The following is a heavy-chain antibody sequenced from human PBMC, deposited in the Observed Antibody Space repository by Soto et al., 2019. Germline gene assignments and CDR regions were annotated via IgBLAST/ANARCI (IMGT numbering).Heavy chain of an antibody. CDR1: GGSISSGGYY. J-gene: IGHJ5*02. CDR2: IYYSGST. Sequence: PSETLSLTCTVSGGSISSGGYYWSRIRQHPGKGLEWIGYIYYSGSTYYNPSLKSRVTISVDTSKNQFSLKLSSVTAADTAVYYCARASYDFWSDIENWFDPWGQGTLVTVSS. D-gene: IGHD3-3*01. V-gene: IGHV4-31*03. CDR3: ARASYDFWSDIENWFDP.